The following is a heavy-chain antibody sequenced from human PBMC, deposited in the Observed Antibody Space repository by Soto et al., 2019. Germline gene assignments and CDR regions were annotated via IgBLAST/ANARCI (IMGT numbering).Heavy chain of an antibody. V-gene: IGHV3-30-3*01. Sequence: QVQLVESGGGEVQPGRSLRLSCVASGFTFSSYAMHWVRQAPGKGLEWVSVISYDGSNKYYADSVKGRFTISRDNSKKTLDLQMNSMRAEDTAVDYCGRDREVVTIFGVFPMARMGWGQGTLVTVSS. J-gene: IGHJ4*02. CDR2: ISYDGSNK. CDR1: GFTFSSYA. CDR3: GRDREVVTIFGVFPMARMG. D-gene: IGHD3-3*01.